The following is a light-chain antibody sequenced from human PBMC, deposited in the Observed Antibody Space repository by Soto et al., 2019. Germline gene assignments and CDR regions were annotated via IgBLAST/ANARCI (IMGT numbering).Light chain of an antibody. V-gene: IGKV1-6*01. J-gene: IGKJ1*01. CDR2: AAS. CDR1: QGIRNE. CDR3: LQDFDYPRT. Sequence: ATQMTQSPSSLSASVGDTVTITCRASQGIRNELAWYQQAPGKAPKLLIYAASSVQSGVPSRFSGSGSDTDFTLTISSLQPEDFPTYYCLQDFDYPRTFGQGTKVEI.